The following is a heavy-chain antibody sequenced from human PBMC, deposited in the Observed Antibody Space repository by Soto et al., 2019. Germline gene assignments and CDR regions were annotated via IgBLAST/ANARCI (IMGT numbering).Heavy chain of an antibody. V-gene: IGHV3-23*01. J-gene: IGHJ4*02. CDR1: GFTFNSYA. D-gene: IGHD3-10*01. CDR2: ISGSGGTT. CDR3: AKDRHYGSGTYSDSYLDY. Sequence: EVQLLESGGGLVQPGGSLRLSCGGSGFTFNSYAMTWVRQAPGKGLEWVSAISGSGGTTYYANSVKGRFTISRDQSKDTLYLQMNSLIAEDTAIYYCAKDRHYGSGTYSDSYLDYWGPGTLVTVSS.